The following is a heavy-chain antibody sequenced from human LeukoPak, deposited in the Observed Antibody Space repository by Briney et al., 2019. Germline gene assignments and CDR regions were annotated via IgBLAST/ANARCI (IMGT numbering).Heavy chain of an antibody. CDR1: GYTFTNYD. Sequence: ASVKVSCKASGYTFTNYDINWVRQAPGQGLEWMGWINPNSGDTNYAQKFQGRVTMTRDTSISTAFMELSSLRSDDTAVYYCASKYCGGSNCNFPLFDYWGQGTLVTVSS. D-gene: IGHD2-21*01. CDR3: ASKYCGGSNCNFPLFDY. V-gene: IGHV1-2*02. CDR2: INPNSGDT. J-gene: IGHJ4*02.